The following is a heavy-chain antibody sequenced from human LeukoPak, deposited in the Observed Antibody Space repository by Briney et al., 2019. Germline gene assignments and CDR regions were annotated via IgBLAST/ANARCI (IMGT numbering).Heavy chain of an antibody. V-gene: IGHV1-8*01. D-gene: IGHD3-22*01. CDR1: GYTFTSYD. Sequence: ASVKVSCKASGYTFTSYDINWVRPATGQGLEWMGWMNPNSGNTGYAQKFQGRVTMTRNTSISTAYMELSSLRSEDTAVYYCARGADYYDSSGYYQVWGQGTLVTVSS. CDR2: MNPNSGNT. J-gene: IGHJ4*02. CDR3: ARGADYYDSSGYYQV.